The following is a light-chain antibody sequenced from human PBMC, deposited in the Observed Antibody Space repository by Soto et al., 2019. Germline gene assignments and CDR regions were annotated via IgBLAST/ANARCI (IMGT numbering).Light chain of an antibody. CDR3: AAWDDSLSVWV. CDR1: SSNIGSNY. J-gene: IGLJ3*02. Sequence: QSVLTQPPSASGTPGQRVTISCSGSSSNIGSNYVYWYQQLPGTAPKLLIYRNNQRPSGVPDRFSGSKSGTSASLAISGLRSEDEADYYCAAWDDSLSVWVFGGGTQLT. CDR2: RNN. V-gene: IGLV1-47*01.